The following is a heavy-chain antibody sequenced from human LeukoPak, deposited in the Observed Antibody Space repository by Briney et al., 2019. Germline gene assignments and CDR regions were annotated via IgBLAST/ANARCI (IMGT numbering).Heavy chain of an antibody. CDR1: GLPFKSYS. J-gene: IGHJ4*02. CDR2: ISSSSSYI. Sequence: GGPLTLPCGLSGLPFKSYSMNWVRQAPGRGGEGVSSISSSSSYISYADAVKGRFTISRGNAKNTLYLQMNSLRPEDTAVYYCARAGNYGDYFDYWGQGTLVTVSS. V-gene: IGHV3-21*01. D-gene: IGHD4-17*01. CDR3: ARAGNYGDYFDY.